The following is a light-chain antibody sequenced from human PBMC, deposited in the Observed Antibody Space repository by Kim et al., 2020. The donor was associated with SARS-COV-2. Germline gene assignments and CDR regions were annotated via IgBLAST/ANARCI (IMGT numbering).Light chain of an antibody. V-gene: IGKV3-20*01. CDR1: QSVNSYF. CDR3: QQYSPSPRIT. CDR2: GAS. J-gene: IGKJ5*01. Sequence: PGESTTHSCRASQSVNSYFLAWYQHKPGQAPRLLISGASIRAAGIPDRFSGSGSGTDFTLTISRVEPEDCAVFYCQQYSPSPRITFGQGTRLEIK.